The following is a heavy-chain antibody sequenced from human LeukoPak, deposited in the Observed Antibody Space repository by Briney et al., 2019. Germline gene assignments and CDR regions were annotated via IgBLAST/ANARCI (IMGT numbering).Heavy chain of an antibody. CDR1: GFTVSSNY. Sequence: GGSLRLSCAASGFTVSSNYMSWVRQAPGKGLEWVSLIYSGGSTYSADSVKGRFTISRDDSKNTLYLQMNSLRAEDTAVYYCARGDYYDPQGMDVWGQGTTVTVSS. J-gene: IGHJ6*02. D-gene: IGHD3-22*01. V-gene: IGHV3-66*01. CDR2: IYSGGST. CDR3: ARGDYYDPQGMDV.